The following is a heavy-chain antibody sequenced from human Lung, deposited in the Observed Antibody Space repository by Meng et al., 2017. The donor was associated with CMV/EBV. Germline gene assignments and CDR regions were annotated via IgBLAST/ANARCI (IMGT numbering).Heavy chain of an antibody. CDR3: AKDHMLSYVAY. CDR2: IYSGDSST. D-gene: IGHD2-8*01. CDR1: GFTLSNYA. Sequence: GESLKISCAASGFTLSNYAMSWVRQAPGKGLEWVSVIYSGDSSTHYADSVKGRFTISRDNSKNTLYLQMNSLRAEDTAVYYCAKDHMLSYVAYWGQGTLVTVSS. J-gene: IGHJ4*02. V-gene: IGHV3-23*03.